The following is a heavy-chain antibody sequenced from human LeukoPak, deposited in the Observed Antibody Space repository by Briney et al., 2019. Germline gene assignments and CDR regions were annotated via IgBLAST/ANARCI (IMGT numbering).Heavy chain of an antibody. V-gene: IGHV1-69*04. CDR3: ARDPDTAMVDY. CDR2: TIPILGIA. J-gene: IGHJ4*02. CDR1: GGTFSSYA. D-gene: IGHD5-18*01. Sequence: SVKVSCKASGGTFSSYAISWVRQAPGQGLEWMGRTIPILGIANYAQKFQGRVTITADKSTSTAYMELSSLRSEDTAVYYCARDPDTAMVDYWGQGTLVTVSS.